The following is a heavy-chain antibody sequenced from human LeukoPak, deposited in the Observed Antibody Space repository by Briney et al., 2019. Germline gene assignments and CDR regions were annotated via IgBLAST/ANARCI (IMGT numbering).Heavy chain of an antibody. J-gene: IGHJ3*02. CDR2: ISSSSSTI. V-gene: IGHV3-48*04. CDR3: ARALYYDFWSGSPDDAFDI. Sequence: PGGSLRLSCVASGLTVSSYSMNWVRQAPGKGLEWVSYISSSSSTIHYADSVKGRFTISRDNAKNSLYLQMNSLRAEDTALYHCARALYYDFWSGSPDDAFDIWGQGTMVTVSS. D-gene: IGHD3-3*01. CDR1: GLTVSSYS.